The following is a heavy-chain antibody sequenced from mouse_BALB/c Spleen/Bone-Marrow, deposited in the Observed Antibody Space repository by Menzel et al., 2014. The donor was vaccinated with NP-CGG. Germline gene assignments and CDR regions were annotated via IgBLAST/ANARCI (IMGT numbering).Heavy chain of an antibody. J-gene: IGHJ4*01. Sequence: VASGGGLVKPGGSLKLSCAASGFASSSYDMSWVRQTPEKRLEWVATISSGGSYTYYPDSVKGRFTISRDNARNTLYLQMSSLRSEDTALYYCARVLRVYAMDYWGQGTAVTVSS. V-gene: IGHV5-9*02. CDR2: ISSGGSYT. D-gene: IGHD2-4*01. CDR3: ARVLRVYAMDY. CDR1: GFASSSYD.